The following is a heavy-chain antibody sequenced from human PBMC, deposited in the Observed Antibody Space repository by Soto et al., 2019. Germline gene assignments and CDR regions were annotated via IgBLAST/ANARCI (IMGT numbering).Heavy chain of an antibody. V-gene: IGHV4-39*01. CDR2: IYYSGST. CDR1: GGSISSSSYS. CDR3: ASQKKMTLDY. Sequence: QLQLQESGPGLVKPSETLSLTCTVSGGSISSSSYSWGWIRQPPGKGLEWIGSIYYSGSTYYNPSLKSRVTISVDTSKNQFSLKLSSVTAADTAVYYCASQKKMTLDYWGQGTLVTVSS. J-gene: IGHJ4*02.